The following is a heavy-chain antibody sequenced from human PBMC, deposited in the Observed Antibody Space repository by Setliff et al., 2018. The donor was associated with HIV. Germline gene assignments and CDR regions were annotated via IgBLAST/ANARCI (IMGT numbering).Heavy chain of an antibody. D-gene: IGHD2-15*01. J-gene: IGHJ5*02. Sequence: ASVKVSCKASGYTFTSYYIHWVRQAPGQGLEWMGVIHPSGGSTSYAQSFQDRVTMTRDTSTITVYMELSSLRSEDTAVDYCAGVRYCSGGSCYGGEYWFDPWGQGTLVTVSS. CDR1: GYTFTSYY. CDR3: AGVRYCSGGSCYGGEYWFDP. CDR2: IHPSGGST. V-gene: IGHV1-46*01.